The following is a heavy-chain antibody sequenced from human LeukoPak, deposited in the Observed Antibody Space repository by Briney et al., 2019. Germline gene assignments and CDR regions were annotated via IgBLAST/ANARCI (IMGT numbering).Heavy chain of an antibody. CDR1: GFTFRSYG. V-gene: IGHV3-30*18. CDR2: ISYDGSNK. J-gene: IGHJ4*02. D-gene: IGHD6-13*01. CDR3: AKGQLVLGGFLDY. Sequence: GGSLRLSCAASGFTFRSYGMHWARQAPGKGLEWVAVISYDGSNKYYADSVKGRFTISRENSKNTLYLQMNSLRAEDTAVYYCAKGQLVLGGFLDYWGQGTLVTVSS.